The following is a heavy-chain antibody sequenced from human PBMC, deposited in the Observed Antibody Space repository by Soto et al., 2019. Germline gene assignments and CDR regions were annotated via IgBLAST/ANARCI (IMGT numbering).Heavy chain of an antibody. CDR3: AISRVTYYYDRRAFDI. CDR1: GGTFSSYA. Sequence: QVQLVQSGAEVKKPGSSVKVSCKASGGTFSSYAISWVRQAPGQGLEWMGGIIPIFGTANYAQKFQGRVTITSDESTSTAYMELSSLRSEVTAVYYCAISRVTYYYDRRAFDIWGQVTMVTVSS. D-gene: IGHD3-22*01. V-gene: IGHV1-69*01. CDR2: IIPIFGTA. J-gene: IGHJ3*02.